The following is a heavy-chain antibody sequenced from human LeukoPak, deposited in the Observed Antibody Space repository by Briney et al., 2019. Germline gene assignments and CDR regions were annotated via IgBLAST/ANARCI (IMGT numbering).Heavy chain of an antibody. CDR2: ISGSGGST. CDR3: AKVKEQLVAPYYYRDV. V-gene: IGHV3-23*01. D-gene: IGHD6-6*01. Sequence: PGGSLGLSCAASGFTFSSYAMSWVRQAPGKGLEWLSAISGSGGSTYYADSVKGRFTISRDNSKNTLYLQMNSLRAEDTAVYYCAKVKEQLVAPYYYRDVWGKGTTVTVSS. J-gene: IGHJ6*03. CDR1: GFTFSSYA.